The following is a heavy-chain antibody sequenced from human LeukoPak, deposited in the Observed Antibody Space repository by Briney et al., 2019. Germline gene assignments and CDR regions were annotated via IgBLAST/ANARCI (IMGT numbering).Heavy chain of an antibody. Sequence: PGRSLRLSCAASGFTFSSYGMHWVRQAPGKGLEWVAFIRYDGSNKYYADSVKGRFTISRDNSKNTLYLQMNSLRAEDTAVYYCAKDLSGSYSWDNWFDPWGQGTLVTVSS. V-gene: IGHV3-30*02. CDR2: IRYDGSNK. D-gene: IGHD1-26*01. CDR3: AKDLSGSYSWDNWFDP. CDR1: GFTFSSYG. J-gene: IGHJ5*02.